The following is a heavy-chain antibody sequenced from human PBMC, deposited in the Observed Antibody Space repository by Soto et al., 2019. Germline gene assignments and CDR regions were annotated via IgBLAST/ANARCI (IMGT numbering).Heavy chain of an antibody. V-gene: IGHV3-30-3*01. CDR2: ISYDGSTK. J-gene: IGHJ4*02. Sequence: GKGLEWVAVISYDGSTKYFADSVKGRFTISRDNSKNTLSLEMNTLRPEDTAVYYDAGRLVGAPPLDYWGQGTLVTVSS. D-gene: IGHD1-26*01. CDR3: AGRLVGAPPLDY.